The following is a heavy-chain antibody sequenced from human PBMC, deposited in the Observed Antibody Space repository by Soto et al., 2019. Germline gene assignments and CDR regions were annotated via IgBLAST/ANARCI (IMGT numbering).Heavy chain of an antibody. J-gene: IGHJ6*02. CDR1: GFTFSSYG. Sequence: GGSVRLSCAASGFTFSSYGMHWARQAPGKGLEWVAVIWYDGSNKYYADSVKGRFTISRDNSKNTLYLQMNSLRAEDTAVYYCARDLQRFYGMDVWGQGTTVTVSS. V-gene: IGHV3-33*01. CDR2: IWYDGSNK. CDR3: ARDLQRFYGMDV.